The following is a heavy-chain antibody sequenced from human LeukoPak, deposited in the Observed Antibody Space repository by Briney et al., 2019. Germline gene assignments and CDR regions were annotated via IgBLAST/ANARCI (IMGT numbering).Heavy chain of an antibody. CDR1: GFTFRNYA. V-gene: IGHV3-21*01. J-gene: IGHJ3*02. D-gene: IGHD3-3*01. Sequence: GGSLRLSCAASGFTFRNYAMHWVRQAPGEGLEWVSSISISSNYIYYTDSVKGRFTISRDNAKNSLYLQMNSLRAEDTAVYYCARGSRFGVVERDAFDIWGQGTMVTVSS. CDR3: ARGSRFGVVERDAFDI. CDR2: ISISSNYI.